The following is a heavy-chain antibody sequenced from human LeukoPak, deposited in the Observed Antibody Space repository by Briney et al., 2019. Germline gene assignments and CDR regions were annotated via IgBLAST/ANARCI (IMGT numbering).Heavy chain of an antibody. Sequence: SETLSLTCTVSGSGASIDHYYWSWIRQPPGKGLEWIANIQYSGNTNSRPSLQSRVSTSIDTSNNQFSLKLTSVTAADTAVYYCARRMVTNAEDAFDIWGQGAVVTVSS. D-gene: IGHD2-21*02. CDR3: ARRMVTNAEDAFDI. CDR2: IQYSGNT. V-gene: IGHV4-59*08. J-gene: IGHJ3*02. CDR1: GSGASIDHYY.